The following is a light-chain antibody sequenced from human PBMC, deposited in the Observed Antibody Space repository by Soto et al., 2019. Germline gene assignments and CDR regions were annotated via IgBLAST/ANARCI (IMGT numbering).Light chain of an antibody. J-gene: IGKJ1*01. CDR2: VVS. Sequence: DIQLTQSLYSLSASLGARVTLTRLASRSVSNYLSWYQQKPGKAPKLLIYVVSSLQSGVPSRFSGSGSGTDFTLTIRSLQPEDFATYYCQQSHSIPLTFGQGTKVDIK. CDR3: QQSHSIPLT. V-gene: IGKV1-39*01. CDR1: RSVSNY.